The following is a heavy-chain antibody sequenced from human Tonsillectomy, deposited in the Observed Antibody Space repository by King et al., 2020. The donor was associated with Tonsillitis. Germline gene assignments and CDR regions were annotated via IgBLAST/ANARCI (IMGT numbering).Heavy chain of an antibody. Sequence: VQLVESGAEVKKPGASVKVSCKASGYTFTSYGINWVRQAPGQGLEWMGWISTYNGNTNYAQKLQGRVTMTTDTSTNTAYMELRSLRSDDTAVYYCARDRVPGWYCSSISCYIWFDPWGQGTLVTVSS. D-gene: IGHD2-2*02. J-gene: IGHJ5*02. CDR3: ARDRVPGWYCSSISCYIWFDP. CDR2: ISTYNGNT. V-gene: IGHV1-18*04. CDR1: GYTFTSYG.